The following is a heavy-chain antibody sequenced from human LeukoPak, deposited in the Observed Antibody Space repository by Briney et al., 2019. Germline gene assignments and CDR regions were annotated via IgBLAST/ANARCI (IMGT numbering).Heavy chain of an antibody. D-gene: IGHD4-17*01. J-gene: IGHJ4*02. CDR3: IAGGYGDYPIDY. CDR1: GGSISSYY. CDR2: IYYSGST. Sequence: SETLSLTCTVSGGSISSYYWSWIRQPPGKGLEWIGYIYYSGSTNYNPSLKSRVTISVGTSKNQFSLKLSSVTAADTAVYYCIAGGYGDYPIDYWGQGTLVTVSS. V-gene: IGHV4-59*01.